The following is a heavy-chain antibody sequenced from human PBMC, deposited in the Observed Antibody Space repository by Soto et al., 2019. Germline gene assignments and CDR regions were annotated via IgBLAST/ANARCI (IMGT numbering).Heavy chain of an antibody. Sequence: EVQLVESGGGLVQPGGSEKLSCAASGFTFSVSSMHWVRQASGKGLELVGRIRSKANTYATTYAESLNGRFTISRDDVQNTAYLQMNILKPEYTAVYYCTIERADFGHWCQGILVTVSS. J-gene: IGHJ4*02. D-gene: IGHD6-13*01. CDR1: GFTFSVSS. CDR2: IRSKANTYAT. CDR3: TIERADFGH. V-gene: IGHV3-73*01.